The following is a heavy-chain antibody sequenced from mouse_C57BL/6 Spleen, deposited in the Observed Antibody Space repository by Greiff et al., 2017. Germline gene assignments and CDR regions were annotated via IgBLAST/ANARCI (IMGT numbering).Heavy chain of an antibody. J-gene: IGHJ1*03. Sequence: EVKLVESEGGLVQPGSSMKLSCTASGFTFSDYYMAWVRQVPEKGLEWVANINYDGSSTYYLDSLKSRFIISRDNAKNILYLQMSSLKSEDTATYYCARTGGTWYFDVWGTGTTVTVSS. CDR1: GFTFSDYY. CDR3: ARTGGTWYFDV. V-gene: IGHV5-16*01. D-gene: IGHD2-14*01. CDR2: INYDGSST.